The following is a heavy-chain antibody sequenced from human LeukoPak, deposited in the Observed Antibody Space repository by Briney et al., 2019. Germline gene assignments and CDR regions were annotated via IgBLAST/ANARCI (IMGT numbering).Heavy chain of an antibody. CDR1: GGSIISYY. J-gene: IGHJ5*02. CDR3: ARGFGGVIVIWFDT. CDR2: IYYSGST. V-gene: IGHV4-59*08. Sequence: SESLSLTCTVSGGSIISYYWSWVRQPPGKGLEWIGYIYYSGSTNYNPPLKSGVTISVDTSKNQFSLKLSPVAAADTDVYYCARGFGGVIVIWFDTWGQGTLVTVSS. D-gene: IGHD3-16*02.